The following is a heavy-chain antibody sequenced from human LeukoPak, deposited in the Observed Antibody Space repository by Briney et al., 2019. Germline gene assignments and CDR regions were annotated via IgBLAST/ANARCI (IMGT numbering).Heavy chain of an antibody. D-gene: IGHD6-25*01. V-gene: IGHV3-23*01. J-gene: IGHJ4*02. CDR1: GFTFSSYG. CDR3: AKATAKYYFDC. CDR2: IGGSGGST. Sequence: GRSLGLSCAASGFTFSSYGMTWVRQAPGKGLEWVSAIGGSGGSTYYAGSVKGRFTISRDNSKNTLYLQMNSLRAEDTAVYYCAKATAKYYFDCWGQGTLVTVSS.